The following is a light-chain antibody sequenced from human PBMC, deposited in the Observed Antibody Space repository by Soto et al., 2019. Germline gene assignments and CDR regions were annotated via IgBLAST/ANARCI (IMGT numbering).Light chain of an antibody. Sequence: QSALTQPRSVSGSPGQSVTISCTGTSSDVGNYNYVSWYQQHPGKAPKFMIYDVSKRPSGVPDRFSGSKSGNTASLTISGLQAEDEADYYCCSYAGSYTLVFGGGTKVTVL. CDR3: CSYAGSYTLV. CDR2: DVS. CDR1: SSDVGNYNY. V-gene: IGLV2-11*01. J-gene: IGLJ2*01.